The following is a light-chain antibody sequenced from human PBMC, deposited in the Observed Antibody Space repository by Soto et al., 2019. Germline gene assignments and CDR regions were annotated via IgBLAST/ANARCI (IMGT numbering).Light chain of an antibody. CDR2: EVS. Sequence: QSALTQPPSASGSPGQSVTISCTGTSSDVGGYNYVSWYQQHAGKAPKLMIYEVSKRPSGVPDRFSGSKSANTASLTVSGLQAEDEADYYCSSYAGSNIVFGGGTQLTVL. V-gene: IGLV2-8*01. CDR3: SSYAGSNIV. CDR1: SSDVGGYNY. J-gene: IGLJ2*01.